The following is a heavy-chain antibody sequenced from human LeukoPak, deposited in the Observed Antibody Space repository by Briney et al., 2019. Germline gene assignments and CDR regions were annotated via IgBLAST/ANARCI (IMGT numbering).Heavy chain of an antibody. V-gene: IGHV1-2*06. Sequence: GASVKVSCKASGYTFTGYYVHWVRQAPGQGLEWMGRINPNSGDTNYAQKFQGRVTMTRDTSISTAYMELSRLRSDDTAVYYCARDYCGGVCFPDYWGQGTLVTVSS. J-gene: IGHJ4*02. D-gene: IGHD2-21*02. CDR3: ARDYCGGVCFPDY. CDR1: GYTFTGYY. CDR2: INPNSGDT.